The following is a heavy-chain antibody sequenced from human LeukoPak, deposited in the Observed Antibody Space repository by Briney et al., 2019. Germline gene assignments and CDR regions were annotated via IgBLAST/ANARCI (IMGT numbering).Heavy chain of an antibody. CDR1: GFTFSSYG. V-gene: IGHV3-30*02. D-gene: IGHD6-13*01. J-gene: IGHJ4*02. CDR3: AKGTISSSWLAFDY. CDR2: IWYDGSNK. Sequence: SGGSLRLSCAASGFTFSSYGMHWVRQAPGKGLEWVAVIWYDGSNKYYADSVKGRFTISRDNSKNTLYLQMNSLRAEDTAVYYCAKGTISSSWLAFDYWGQGTLVTVSS.